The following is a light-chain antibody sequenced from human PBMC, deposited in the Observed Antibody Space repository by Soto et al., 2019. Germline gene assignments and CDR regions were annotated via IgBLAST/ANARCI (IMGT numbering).Light chain of an antibody. CDR1: QTISNF. V-gene: IGKV1-39*01. CDR3: QQSYSTPRT. CDR2: AAS. Sequence: DIQMAQSPSSLSASVGDRVTITCRASQTISNFLTWYQQKPGKAPSLLIYAASSLHTGVPSRFSGSGFATDFTLTISCLQPEDFATYYCQQSYSTPRTFGQGTKLEIK. J-gene: IGKJ2*01.